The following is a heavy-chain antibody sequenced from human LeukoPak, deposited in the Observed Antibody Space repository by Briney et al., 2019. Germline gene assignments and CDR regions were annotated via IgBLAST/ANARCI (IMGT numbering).Heavy chain of an antibody. V-gene: IGHV1-69*05. CDR2: NIHILGTA. CDR1: GGTFRRYA. CDR3: AREKKSITMIVVVDVGFDP. J-gene: IGHJ5*02. Sequence: GATVEVSCKASGGTFRRYANSWVREAPGQGLEGRGRNIHILGTANYAQKFQGRVTIATDESTSTAYMELSSLRSEDTAVYYCAREKKSITMIVVVDVGFDPWGQGTLVTVSS. D-gene: IGHD3-22*01.